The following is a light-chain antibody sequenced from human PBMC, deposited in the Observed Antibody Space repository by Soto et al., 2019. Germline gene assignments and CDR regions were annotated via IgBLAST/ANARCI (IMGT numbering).Light chain of an antibody. J-gene: IGKJ1*01. CDR2: GVS. V-gene: IGKV3-20*01. CDR3: QQYGSSPQT. CDR1: QSVSSSY. Sequence: TVLTQSPGALSLSPGERATLSCRASQSVSSSYLAWYQQKPGQAPRLLIYGVSSRATGIPDRFSGSGSGTDFTLTISRLEPEDFAVYYCQQYGSSPQTFGQGTKVDIK.